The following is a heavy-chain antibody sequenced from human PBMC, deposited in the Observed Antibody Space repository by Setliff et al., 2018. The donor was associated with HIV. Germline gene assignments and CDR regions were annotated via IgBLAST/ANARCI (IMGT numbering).Heavy chain of an antibody. D-gene: IGHD3-10*01. CDR3: VRQGPGSSPPHFGD. CDR2: IYGSGRT. CDR1: GVSISNYY. V-gene: IGHV4-59*08. J-gene: IGHJ4*02. Sequence: SETLSLPCTVSGVSISNYYWSWIRQPPGTGLEWIGYIYGSGRTFYNPSLKSRVAISADTSKGQFSLRLSYVTAADTAVYYCVRQGPGSSPPHFGDWGEGTLVTVSS.